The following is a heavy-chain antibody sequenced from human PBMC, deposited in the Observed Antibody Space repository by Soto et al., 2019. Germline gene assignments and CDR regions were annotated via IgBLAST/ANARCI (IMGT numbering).Heavy chain of an antibody. CDR1: GDSISSGGFS. J-gene: IGHJ6*02. V-gene: IGHV4-30-2*05. D-gene: IGHD2-2*01. CDR2: IYHSGTS. Sequence: SETLSLTCAVSGDSISSGGFSWSWIRQPPGKGLEWIGYIYHSGTSFYNPSLQSRVAISVDTSKNQFSLRLTSVTAADTAVYYCARTPLVAAGGADVWGQGTTVTVSS. CDR3: ARTPLVAAGGADV.